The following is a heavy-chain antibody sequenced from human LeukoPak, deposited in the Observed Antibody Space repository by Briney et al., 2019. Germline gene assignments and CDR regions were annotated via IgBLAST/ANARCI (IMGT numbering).Heavy chain of an antibody. D-gene: IGHD2-2*01. J-gene: IGHJ6*02. CDR3: ARDRYPYGMDV. Sequence: XVXQAPGQXVEWVGWINPNSGGTNYAQKFQGRVTMTRDTSISTAYMELSRLRSDDTAVYYCARDRYPYGMDVWGQGTTVTVSS. CDR2: INPNSGGT. V-gene: IGHV1-2*02.